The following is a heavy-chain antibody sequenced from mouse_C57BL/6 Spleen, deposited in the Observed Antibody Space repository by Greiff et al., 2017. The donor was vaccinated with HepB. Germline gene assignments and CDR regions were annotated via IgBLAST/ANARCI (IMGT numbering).Heavy chain of an antibody. V-gene: IGHV5-15*01. D-gene: IGHD2-1*01. CDR2: ISNLAYSI. CDR3: ARRGGNYGAMDY. CDR1: GFTFSDYG. J-gene: IGHJ4*01. Sequence: EVHLVESGGGLVQPGGSLKLSCAASGFTFSDYGMAWVRQAPRKGPEWVAFISNLAYSIYYADTVTGRFTISRENAKNTLYLEMSSLRSEDTAMYYCARRGGNYGAMDYWGQGTSVTVSS.